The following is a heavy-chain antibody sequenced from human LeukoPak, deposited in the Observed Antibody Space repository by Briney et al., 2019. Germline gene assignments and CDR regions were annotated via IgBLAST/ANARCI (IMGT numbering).Heavy chain of an antibody. CDR3: ARDPGGNSDY. CDR2: IYSNGNT. J-gene: IGHJ4*02. D-gene: IGHD4-23*01. Sequence: GGSLRLSCAASGFTVSSNYMSWVRHAPGKGLEWVSVIYSNGNTYYADSVKGRFTISPDNSQNTLFLQMNSLRVEDTAVYYCARDPGGNSDYWGQGTLVTVSS. CDR1: GFTVSSNY. V-gene: IGHV3-53*01.